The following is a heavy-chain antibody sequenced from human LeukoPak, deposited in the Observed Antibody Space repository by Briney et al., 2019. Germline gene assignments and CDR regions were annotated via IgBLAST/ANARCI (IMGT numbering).Heavy chain of an antibody. CDR2: INHSGST. D-gene: IGHD1-14*01. J-gene: IGHJ3*02. V-gene: IGHV4-34*01. Sequence: KPSETLSLTCAVYGGSFSGYYWSWIRQPPGKGLEWIGEINHSGSTNYNPSLKSRVTISVDTSKNQFSLKLSSVTAADTAVYYCARGPRNVIWGQGTMVTVSS. CDR3: ARGPRNVI. CDR1: GGSFSGYY.